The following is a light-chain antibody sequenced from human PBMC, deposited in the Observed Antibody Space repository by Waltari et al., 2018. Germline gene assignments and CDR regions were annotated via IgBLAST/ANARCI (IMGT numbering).Light chain of an antibody. CDR3: HQYTNWPFS. J-gene: IGKJ3*01. CDR2: GTS. V-gene: IGKV3-15*01. Sequence: DIVMTQSPATLSVSPGERATLSCRASQSVYGNVAWYQQKPGQSPRLLIFGTSARATGIPDRFTGSGSGTEYSLTISSLQSEDFAVYFCHQYTNWPFSFGPGTTLEI. CDR1: QSVYGN.